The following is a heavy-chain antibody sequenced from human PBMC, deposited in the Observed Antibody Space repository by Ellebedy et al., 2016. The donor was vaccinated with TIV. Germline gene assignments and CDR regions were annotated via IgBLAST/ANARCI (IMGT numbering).Heavy chain of an antibody. J-gene: IGHJ4*02. CDR2: TRNNAHSYTT. D-gene: IGHD2-21*02. CDR3: ARGAYCGGDCHVPFDS. Sequence: GESLKISXAASGFSSSDHYMDWVRQAPGKGLEWVGRTRNNAHSYTTEYAASVKGRFTISRDGSQTSLFLQMNSLTTEDTAVYFCARGAYCGGDCHVPFDSWGQGTLVTVSS. CDR1: GFSSSDHY. V-gene: IGHV3-72*01.